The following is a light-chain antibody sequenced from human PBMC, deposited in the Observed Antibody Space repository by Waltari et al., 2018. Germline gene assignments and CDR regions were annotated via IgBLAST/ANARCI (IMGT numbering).Light chain of an antibody. Sequence: QSALTQPASVSGSPGQSITISCTGFNSNVGSYNLVSWYPKHPGKAPKLLIYEGNRRPSGFSNRFSGSKSDNTASLTLSGLQAEDEADYYCCSNVGSSVFFGGGTKLTVL. J-gene: IGLJ2*01. CDR1: NSNVGSYNL. CDR3: CSNVGSSVF. V-gene: IGLV2-23*03. CDR2: EGN.